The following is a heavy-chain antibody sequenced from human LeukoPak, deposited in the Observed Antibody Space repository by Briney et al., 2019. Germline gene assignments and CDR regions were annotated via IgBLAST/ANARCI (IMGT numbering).Heavy chain of an antibody. CDR1: GHTFTSLR. J-gene: IGHJ5*02. D-gene: IGHD5-18*01. CDR2: MSPSDGST. CDR3: ARELTGIQNNWFDP. V-gene: IGHV1-46*01. Sequence: ASVKVSCKASGHTFTSLRVHWVRQAPGQGLEWMGIMSPSDGSTDYAQKFQGRVTMTRDTSTSAVHMELSSLRSEDTAVYYCARELTGIQNNWFDPWGQGTLVTVSS.